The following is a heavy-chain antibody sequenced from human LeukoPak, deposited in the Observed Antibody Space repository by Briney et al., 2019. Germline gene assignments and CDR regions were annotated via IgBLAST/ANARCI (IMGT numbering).Heavy chain of an antibody. J-gene: IGHJ6*03. V-gene: IGHV3-30*04. CDR1: GFTFSSST. CDR3: ARVDYGSGSYGYYYYYYMDV. Sequence: GGSLRLSCAASGFTFSSSTMHWVRQAPGKGLEWVAVISYDGSNKYYADSVKGRFTISRDNSKNTLYLQMNSLRAEDTAVYYCARVDYGSGSYGYYYYYYMDVWGKGTTVTISS. CDR2: ISYDGSNK. D-gene: IGHD3-10*01.